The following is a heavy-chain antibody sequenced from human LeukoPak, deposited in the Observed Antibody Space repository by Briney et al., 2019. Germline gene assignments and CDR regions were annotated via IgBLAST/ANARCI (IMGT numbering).Heavy chain of an antibody. Sequence: PGGSLRLSCAASGFTFSSYWMHWVRQAPGKGLVWVSRINTDGSSTSYADSVKGRFTISRDNAKNTLYLQMNSLRAEDTAVYYCARAGDWVPAAIGTDAFDIWGQGTMVTVSS. V-gene: IGHV3-74*01. D-gene: IGHD2-2*02. CDR2: INTDGSST. CDR1: GFTFSSYW. CDR3: ARAGDWVPAAIGTDAFDI. J-gene: IGHJ3*02.